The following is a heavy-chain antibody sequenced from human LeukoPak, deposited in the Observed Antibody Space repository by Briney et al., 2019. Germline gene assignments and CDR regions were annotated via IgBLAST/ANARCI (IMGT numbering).Heavy chain of an antibody. J-gene: IGHJ6*02. D-gene: IGHD3-10*01. CDR3: ARLPRGFNYYYGMDV. Sequence: GGSLRLSCAASGFTVSSNYKSWVRQAPGKGLEWVSVIYSGGSTYYADSVKGRFTISRDNSKNTLYLQMNSLRAEDTAVYYCARLPRGFNYYYGMDVWGQGTTVTVSS. V-gene: IGHV3-53*01. CDR1: GFTVSSNY. CDR2: IYSGGST.